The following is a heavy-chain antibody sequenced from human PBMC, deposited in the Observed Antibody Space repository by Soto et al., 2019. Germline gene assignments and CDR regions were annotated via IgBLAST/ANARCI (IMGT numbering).Heavy chain of an antibody. CDR2: MNPNSGNT. CDR3: ARSDGYNFNWLDS. V-gene: IGHV1-8*01. D-gene: IGHD2-21*01. Sequence: QVQLVQSGAEVKTPGASVKVSCKASGYTFATYDINWVRQAPGQGLEWMGWMNPNSGNTGYAQKFQGRLTMTRYTAWSVAHMELSSLRNEDTAVYYCARSDGYNFNWLDSWGQGTLVTVSA. CDR1: GYTFATYD. J-gene: IGHJ5*01.